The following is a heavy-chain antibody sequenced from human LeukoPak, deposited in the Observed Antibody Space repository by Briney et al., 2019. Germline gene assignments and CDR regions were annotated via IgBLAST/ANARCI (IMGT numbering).Heavy chain of an antibody. D-gene: IGHD4-23*01. Sequence: SETLSLTCAVSGYSMSSGYSWGWIRQPPGKGLEWIGSIYHSGSTYYNPSLKSRVTISVDTSKNQFSLKLSSVTAADTAVYYRARDSWADYGGNWVWGQGTLVTVSS. CDR3: ARDSWADYGGNWV. V-gene: IGHV4-38-2*02. CDR1: GYSMSSGYS. CDR2: IYHSGST. J-gene: IGHJ4*02.